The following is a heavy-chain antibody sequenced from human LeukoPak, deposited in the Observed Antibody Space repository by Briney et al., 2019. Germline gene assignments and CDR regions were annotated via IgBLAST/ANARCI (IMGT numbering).Heavy chain of an antibody. D-gene: IGHD2-8*01. CDR2: INAGNGNT. J-gene: IGHJ4*02. V-gene: IGHV1-3*01. Sequence: GASVKVSCKASGYTFTSYAMHWVRQAPGQRLEWMGWINAGNGNTKYSQEFQGRVTITRDTSASTAYMELSSLRSEDTAVYYCARGWVRSKNIVLMVYAKGHFDYWGQGTLVTVSS. CDR1: GYTFTSYA. CDR3: ARGWVRSKNIVLMVYAKGHFDY.